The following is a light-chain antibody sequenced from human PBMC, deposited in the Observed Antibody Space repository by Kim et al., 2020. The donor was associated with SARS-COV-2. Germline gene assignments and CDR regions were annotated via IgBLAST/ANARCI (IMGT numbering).Light chain of an antibody. CDR3: QQYYSLYT. Sequence: RATINCQSSQSVLYNSNNKNYLAWYQQKPGQPPKLLIYWASTRESGVPDRFSGSGSGTDFTLTISSLQAEDVAVYYCQQYYSLYTFGPGTKVDIK. J-gene: IGKJ3*01. CDR2: WAS. CDR1: QSVLYNSNNKNY. V-gene: IGKV4-1*01.